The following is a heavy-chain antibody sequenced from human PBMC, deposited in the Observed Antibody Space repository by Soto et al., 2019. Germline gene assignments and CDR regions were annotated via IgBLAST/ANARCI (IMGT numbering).Heavy chain of an antibody. V-gene: IGHV3-23*01. CDR1: GFTFRSYA. CDR3: AKTTLGDYDYIWGSYGYAFDI. Sequence: EVQLLESGGGLVQPGGSLRLSCAASGFTFRSYAMSWVRQALGKGLEWVSAISGSGGRTYYADSVKGRFTISRDNSKTTLYLQMNSLRAEDTAVYYCAKTTLGDYDYIWGSYGYAFDIWGQGTMVTVSS. D-gene: IGHD3-16*01. J-gene: IGHJ3*02. CDR2: ISGSGGRT.